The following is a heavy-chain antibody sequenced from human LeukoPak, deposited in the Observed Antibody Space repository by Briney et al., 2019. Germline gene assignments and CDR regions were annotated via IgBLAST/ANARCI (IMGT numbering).Heavy chain of an antibody. CDR1: GFTFSSYA. V-gene: IGHV3-23*01. D-gene: IGHD6-19*01. CDR2: ISGSGGRT. Sequence: GGSLRLSCAASGFTFSSYAMSWVRQAPGKGLEWVSAISGSGGRTYYAVSVKGRFTISKDNSKNTLYLQMNSLRAEDTAVYYCAKGYSSGWPRHWFDPWGQGTLVTVSS. J-gene: IGHJ5*02. CDR3: AKGYSSGWPRHWFDP.